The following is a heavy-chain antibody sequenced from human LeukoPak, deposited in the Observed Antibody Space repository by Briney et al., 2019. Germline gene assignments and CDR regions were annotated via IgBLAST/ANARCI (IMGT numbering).Heavy chain of an antibody. CDR1: GYTFTSYY. CDR2: INPSDGST. D-gene: IGHD3-10*01. CDR3: ARELGKYYYGSGSSRSLDV. Sequence: ASVKVSCKASGYTFTSYYMHWVRQAPGQGLEWMGIINPSDGSTSYAQKSQGRVTMTRDMSTSTVYMELSSLRSEDTAVYYCARELGKYYYGSGSSRSLDVRGKGTTVTVSS. V-gene: IGHV1-46*01. J-gene: IGHJ6*04.